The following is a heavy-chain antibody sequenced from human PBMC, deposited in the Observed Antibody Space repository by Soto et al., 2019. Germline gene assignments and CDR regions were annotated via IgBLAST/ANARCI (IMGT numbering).Heavy chain of an antibody. D-gene: IGHD3-3*01. CDR3: ARDRRGGLEPHFDY. CDR2: IRSDSLGT. Sequence: GGSLRLSCIASGFSFSTYSMDWVRQAPGKSLEWIAYIRSDSLGTYYAASVRGRFTVSRANGKTEVYLQLASLRCEDTGVYYCARDRRGGLEPHFDYWGPGTLVTVSS. J-gene: IGHJ4*02. CDR1: GFSFSTYS. V-gene: IGHV3-48*01.